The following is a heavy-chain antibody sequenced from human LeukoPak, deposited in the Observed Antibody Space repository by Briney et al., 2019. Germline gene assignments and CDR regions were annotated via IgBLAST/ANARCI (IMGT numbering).Heavy chain of an antibody. D-gene: IGHD2-2*01. V-gene: IGHV1-2*02. CDR3: ARRSRYCSSTSCRTYCYGMDV. Sequence: ASVKVSCKASGYTFTGYYMHWVRQAPGQGLEWMGWINPNSGGTNYAQKFQGRVTMTRDTSISTAYMELSRLRSDDTAVYYCARRSRYCSSTSCRTYCYGMDVWGQGTTVTVSS. CDR2: INPNSGGT. CDR1: GYTFTGYY. J-gene: IGHJ6*02.